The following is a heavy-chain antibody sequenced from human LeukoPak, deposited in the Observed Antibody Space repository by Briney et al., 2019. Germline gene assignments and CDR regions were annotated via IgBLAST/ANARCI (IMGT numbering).Heavy chain of an antibody. CDR1: GGTFSSYA. Sequence: ASVKVSCKASGGTFSSYAISWMRQAPGQGLEWMGGIIPIFGTANYAQKFQGRVTITADESTSTAYMELSSLRSEDTAVYYCAREIAAAAPPAFDIWGQGTMVTVSS. V-gene: IGHV1-69*13. J-gene: IGHJ3*02. CDR3: AREIAAAAPPAFDI. CDR2: IIPIFGTA. D-gene: IGHD6-13*01.